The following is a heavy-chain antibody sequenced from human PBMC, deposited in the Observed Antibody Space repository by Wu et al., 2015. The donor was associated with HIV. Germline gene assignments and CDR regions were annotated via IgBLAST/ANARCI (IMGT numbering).Heavy chain of an antibody. CDR3: ARDEPPAAAGTGAFDI. D-gene: IGHD6-13*01. V-gene: IGHV1-69*05. CDR1: GGTFSSYA. J-gene: IGHJ3*02. Sequence: QLVQSGAEVKKPGSSVKVSCKASGGTFSSYAISWVRQAPGQGLEWMGGIIPIFGTANYAQKFQGRVTMTRDTSTSTVYMELSSLRSEDTAVYYCARDEPPAAAGTGAFDIWGQGTMVTVSS. CDR2: IIPIFGTA.